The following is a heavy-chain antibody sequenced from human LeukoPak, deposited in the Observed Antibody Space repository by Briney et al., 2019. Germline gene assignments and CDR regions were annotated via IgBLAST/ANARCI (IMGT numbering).Heavy chain of an antibody. D-gene: IGHD3-10*01. CDR3: ARDGFPMVRGPNWFDP. CDR1: GYTFTSYG. CDR2: INPNSGGT. Sequence: ASVKVSCKASGYTFTSYGISWVRQAPGQGLEWMGWINPNSGGTNYAQKFQGRVTMTRDTSISTAYMELSRLRSDDTAVYYCARDGFPMVRGPNWFDPWGQGTLVTVSS. V-gene: IGHV1-2*02. J-gene: IGHJ5*02.